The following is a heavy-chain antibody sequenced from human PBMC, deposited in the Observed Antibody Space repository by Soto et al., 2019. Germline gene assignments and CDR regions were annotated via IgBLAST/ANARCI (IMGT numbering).Heavy chain of an antibody. J-gene: IGHJ6*02. V-gene: IGHV4-31*03. CDR3: ARDHDYSNYYYYGMDV. CDR2: IYYSGST. Sequence: SETLSLTCTVSGGSISSGGYYWIWIRQHPGKGLEWIGYIYYSGSTYYNPSLKSRVTISVDTSKNQFSLKLSSVTAADTAVYYCARDHDYSNYYYYGMDVWGQGTTVTVSS. CDR1: GGSISSGGYY. D-gene: IGHD4-4*01.